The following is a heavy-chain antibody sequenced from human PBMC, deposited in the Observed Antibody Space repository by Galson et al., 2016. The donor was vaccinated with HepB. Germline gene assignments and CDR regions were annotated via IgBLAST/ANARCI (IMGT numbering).Heavy chain of an antibody. Sequence: ETLSLTCAVYGGSFSDSYWSWIRQPPGKGLEWIGEINHSGNTNYNPSLKSRVTISVDTSKNPFSLKLSSVTAADTAVYYCARGGRPRIWGQGTMVTVSS. CDR3: ARGGRPRI. CDR1: GGSFSDSY. D-gene: IGHD3-10*01. J-gene: IGHJ3*02. CDR2: INHSGNT. V-gene: IGHV4-34*01.